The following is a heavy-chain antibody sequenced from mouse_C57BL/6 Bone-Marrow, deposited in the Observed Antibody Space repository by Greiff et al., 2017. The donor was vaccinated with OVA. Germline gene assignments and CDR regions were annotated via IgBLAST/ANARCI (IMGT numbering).Heavy chain of an antibody. CDR1: GYTFTSYW. D-gene: IGHD2-14*01. J-gene: IGHJ3*01. Sequence: QVQLQQPGAELVKPGASVKVSCKASGYTFTSYWMHWVKQRPGQGLEWIGRIHPSDSDTNYNQKFKGKATLTVDKSSSTAYMQLSSLTSEDSAVYYCASLLYDGLCADWGQGTLVTVSA. CDR3: ASLLYDGLCAD. V-gene: IGHV1-74*01. CDR2: IHPSDSDT.